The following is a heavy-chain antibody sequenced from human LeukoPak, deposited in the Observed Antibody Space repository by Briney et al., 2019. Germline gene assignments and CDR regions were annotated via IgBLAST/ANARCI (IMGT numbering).Heavy chain of an antibody. Sequence: GGSLRLSCAASGFTVSSNYMSWVRQAPGKGLEWVSVIYSGGSTYYADSVKGRFTISRDNSKNTLYLQMNSLRAEDTAVYYCARTNYGDYTNWFDPWGQGTLVTVSS. J-gene: IGHJ5*02. V-gene: IGHV3-53*01. CDR2: IYSGGST. D-gene: IGHD4-17*01. CDR3: ARTNYGDYTNWFDP. CDR1: GFTVSSNY.